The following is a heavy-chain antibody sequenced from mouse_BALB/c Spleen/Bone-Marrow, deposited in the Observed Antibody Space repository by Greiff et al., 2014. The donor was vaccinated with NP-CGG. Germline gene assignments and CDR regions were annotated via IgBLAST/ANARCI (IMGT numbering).Heavy chain of an antibody. CDR3: ARYGNGLMDY. CDR2: IDTANGNT. CDR1: GFNIKDTY. V-gene: IGHV14-3*02. Sequence: EVQLQQSXAELVKPGASVKLSCTAPGFNIKDTYMHWVKQRPEQGLEWIGRIDTANGNTKYDPKFQGKATITADTSSNTAYLQLSSLTSEDTAVYYCARYGNGLMDYWGQGTSVTVSS. J-gene: IGHJ4*01. D-gene: IGHD2-1*01.